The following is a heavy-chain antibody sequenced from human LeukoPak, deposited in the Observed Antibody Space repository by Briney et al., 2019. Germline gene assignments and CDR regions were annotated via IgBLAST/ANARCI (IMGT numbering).Heavy chain of an antibody. CDR1: GGSISSSSYY. Sequence: SETLSLTCTVSGGSISSSSYYWGWLRQPPGTGLEWLGSIYYSGSTYYNPSLKSRVTISVDRSKNQFSLKLSSVTAADTAVYYCARGGEYYYDSSGYYAFDYWGQGTLVTVSS. CDR3: ARGGEYYYDSSGYYAFDY. V-gene: IGHV4-39*07. CDR2: IYYSGST. D-gene: IGHD3-22*01. J-gene: IGHJ4*02.